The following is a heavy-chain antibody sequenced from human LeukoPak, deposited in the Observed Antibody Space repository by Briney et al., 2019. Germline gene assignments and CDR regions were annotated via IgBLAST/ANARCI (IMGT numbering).Heavy chain of an antibody. D-gene: IGHD6-13*01. J-gene: IGHJ4*02. CDR2: INPNSGGT. CDR3: ARGVSPYYFDY. CDR1: RYTFTDYY. V-gene: IGHV1-2*04. Sequence: ASVKVSCKASRYTFTDYYTHWVRQAPGQGLEWMGWINPNSGGTNYAQKFQGWVTMTRDTSISTAYMELSRLRSDDTAVYYCARGVSPYYFDYWGQGTLVTVSS.